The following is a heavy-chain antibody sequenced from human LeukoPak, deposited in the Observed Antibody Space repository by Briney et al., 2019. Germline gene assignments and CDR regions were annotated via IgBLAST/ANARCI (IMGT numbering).Heavy chain of an antibody. CDR3: ARGYQDTSGYSNTNWFDP. CDR2: IYYSGST. J-gene: IGHJ5*02. CDR1: GGSISSSSYY. Sequence: SETLSLTCTVSGGSISSSSYYWGWIRQPPGKGLEWIGSIYYSGSTYYNPSLKSRVTISVDTSKNQFSLKLSSVTAADTAVYYCARGYQDTSGYSNTNWFDPWGQGTLVTVSS. D-gene: IGHD3-22*01. V-gene: IGHV4-39*07.